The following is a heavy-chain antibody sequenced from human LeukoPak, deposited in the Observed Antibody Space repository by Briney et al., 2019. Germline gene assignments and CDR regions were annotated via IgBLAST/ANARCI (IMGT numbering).Heavy chain of an antibody. D-gene: IGHD3-10*01. CDR2: ISGSGDST. V-gene: IGHV3-23*01. CDR1: GFTFSSYG. Sequence: GRSLRLSCAASGFTFSSYGMSWVRQAPGKGLEWVSDISGSGDSTNYADSVKGRFTISRDNSKNTLYLQMNSLRAEDTAVYYCAKVLKAYYFGSGSYPFDHWGQGTLVTVSS. CDR3: AKVLKAYYFGSGSYPFDH. J-gene: IGHJ4*02.